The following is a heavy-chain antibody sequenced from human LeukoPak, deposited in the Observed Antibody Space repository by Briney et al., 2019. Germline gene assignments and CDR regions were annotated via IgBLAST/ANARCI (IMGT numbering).Heavy chain of an antibody. J-gene: IGHJ4*02. CDR1: GYTFTSYA. CDR2: INAGNGNT. V-gene: IGHV1-3*01. Sequence: ASVKVSCKASGYTFTSYATHWVRQAPGQRLEWMGWINAGNGNTKYSQKFQGRVTITRDTSASTAYMELSSLRSEDTAVYYCARAPPPFYDFWSGYYPPPFDYWGQGTLVTVSS. CDR3: ARAPPPFYDFWSGYYPPPFDY. D-gene: IGHD3-3*01.